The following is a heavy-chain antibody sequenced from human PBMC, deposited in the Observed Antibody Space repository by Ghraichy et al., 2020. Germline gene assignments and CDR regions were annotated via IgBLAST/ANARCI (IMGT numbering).Heavy chain of an antibody. CDR3: ARGRGTGTTPRPFDY. D-gene: IGHD1-1*01. V-gene: IGHV4-31*03. Sequence: SETLSLTCTVSGGSISSGGYYWSWIRQHPGKGLEWIGYIYYSGSTYYNPSLKSRVTISVDTSKNQFSLKLSSVTAADTAVYYCARGRGTGTTPRPFDYWGQGTLVTVSS. CDR2: IYYSGST. J-gene: IGHJ4*02. CDR1: GGSISSGGYY.